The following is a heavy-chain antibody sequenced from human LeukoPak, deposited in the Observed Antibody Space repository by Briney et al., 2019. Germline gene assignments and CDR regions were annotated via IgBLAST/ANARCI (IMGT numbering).Heavy chain of an antibody. D-gene: IGHD5-12*01. CDR1: GGSISSSSYY. Sequence: SETLSLTCTVSGGSISSSSYYWGWIRQPPGKGLEWIGSIYYSGSTNYNPSLKSRVTISVDTSKNQFSLKLSSVTAADTAVYYCARGKYGGYPNDYWGQGTLVTVSS. CDR3: ARGKYGGYPNDY. J-gene: IGHJ4*02. V-gene: IGHV4-39*07. CDR2: IYYSGST.